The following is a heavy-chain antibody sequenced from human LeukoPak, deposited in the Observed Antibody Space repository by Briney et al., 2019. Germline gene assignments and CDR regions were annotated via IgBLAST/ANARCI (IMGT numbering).Heavy chain of an antibody. CDR1: GYTFTSYG. V-gene: IGHV1-18*01. CDR2: ISAYNGNT. J-gene: IGHJ6*03. D-gene: IGHD2-2*01. CDR3: AKYQLAPYYYMDV. Sequence: ASVKVSCKASGYTFTSYGISWVRQAPGQGLEWMGWISAYNGNTNYAQKLQGRVTITTDTSTSTAYMELRSLRSDDTAVYYCAKYQLAPYYYMDVWGKGTTVTVSS.